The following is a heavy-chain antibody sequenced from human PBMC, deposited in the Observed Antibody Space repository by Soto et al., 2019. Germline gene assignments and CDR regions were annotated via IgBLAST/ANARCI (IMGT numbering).Heavy chain of an antibody. D-gene: IGHD2-2*01. CDR3: ARDKGPLVPAAGVCIRHQRSWSNWLDP. J-gene: IGHJ5*02. CDR2: IIPIFGTA. Sequence: SVKVSCKASGGTFSSYAISWVRQAPGQGLEWMGGIIPIFGTANYAQKFQGRVTITADESTSTAYMELSSLRSEDTAVYYCARDKGPLVPAAGVCIRHQRSWSNWLDPWGQGTLVTVSS. CDR1: GGTFSSYA. V-gene: IGHV1-69*13.